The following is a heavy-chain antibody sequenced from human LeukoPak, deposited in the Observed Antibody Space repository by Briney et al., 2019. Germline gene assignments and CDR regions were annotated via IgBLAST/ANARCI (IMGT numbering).Heavy chain of an antibody. D-gene: IGHD3-16*01. CDR1: GYTSTSYG. V-gene: IGHV1-18*01. CDR3: ARAPLGDNWFDP. CDR2: ISAYNGNT. J-gene: IGHJ5*02. Sequence: ASVKVSCKASGYTSTSYGISWVRQAPGQGLEWMGWISAYNGNTNYAQKLQGRVTMTTDTSTSTAYMELRSLRSDDTAVYYCARAPLGDNWFDPWGQGTLVTVSS.